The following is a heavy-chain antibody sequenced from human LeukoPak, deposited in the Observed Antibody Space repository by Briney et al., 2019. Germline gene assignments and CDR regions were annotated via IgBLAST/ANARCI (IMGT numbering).Heavy chain of an antibody. V-gene: IGHV4-30-4*08. J-gene: IGHJ4*02. CDR3: ARVEGEDTAMFY. CDR2: IYYSGST. CDR1: CGSISRGDYY. Sequence: SLTRTVSCGSISRGDYYWSWIRQPPGEGPEWLGYIYYSGSTYYNPSLKSRVTISVDTSKNQFSLKLSSVTAADTAVYYCARVEGEDTAMFYWGQGTLVTVSS. D-gene: IGHD5-18*01.